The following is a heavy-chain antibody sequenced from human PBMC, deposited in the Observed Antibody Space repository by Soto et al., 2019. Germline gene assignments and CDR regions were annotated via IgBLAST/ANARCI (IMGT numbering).Heavy chain of an antibody. Sequence: EVQLVESGGGLIQPGGSLKLSCAASGFTVGNHYMSWVRQAPGKGLEWVSLIYSTGTTKYADSVKGRFTVSRDNAKNTLYLQMNSLRAKDTAVYYCAKDGRGSGSHYNSFGYWGQGTLVTVSS. J-gene: IGHJ4*02. CDR1: GFTVGNHY. V-gene: IGHV3-53*01. D-gene: IGHD3-10*01. CDR3: AKDGRGSGSHYNSFGY. CDR2: IYSTGTT.